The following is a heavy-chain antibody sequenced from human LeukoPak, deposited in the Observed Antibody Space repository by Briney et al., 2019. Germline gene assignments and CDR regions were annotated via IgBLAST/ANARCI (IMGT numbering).Heavy chain of an antibody. CDR1: GFTFSSYA. J-gene: IGHJ4*02. D-gene: IGHD3-3*02. Sequence: GGSLRLSCAASGFTFSSYAMSWVRQAPGKGLVWVSLINSDGSTTNYADSVKGRFTISRDNAKNTLYPQMNSLRVEDTAVYYCARSALDYWGQGTLVTVSS. CDR2: INSDGSTT. CDR3: ARSALDY. V-gene: IGHV3-74*01.